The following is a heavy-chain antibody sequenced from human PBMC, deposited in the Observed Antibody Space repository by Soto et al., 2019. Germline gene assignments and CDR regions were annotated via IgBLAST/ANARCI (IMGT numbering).Heavy chain of an antibody. V-gene: IGHV3-20*04. Sequence: GGSLRLSCAASGFTFSSYAMSWVRQAPRKGMEWVSAINWNGGNTDYADSVKGRFTISRDNVKRSLYLQMNSLRVDDTAFYYCARGSFAHYFDHWGQGALVTVSS. CDR2: INWNGGNT. J-gene: IGHJ4*02. CDR3: ARGSFAHYFDH. CDR1: GFTFSSYA.